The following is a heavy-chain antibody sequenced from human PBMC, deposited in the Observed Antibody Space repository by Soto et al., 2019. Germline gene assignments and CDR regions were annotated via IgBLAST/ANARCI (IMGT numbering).Heavy chain of an antibody. D-gene: IGHD3-9*01. CDR1: GGTISSDA. CDR3: ARVQRYDSLTGSAPAYGMDV. Sequence: QVHLVQSGAEMKRAGSSVRVSCKGLGGTISSDAISWVRQAPGRGLEWMGGIIPVSGAPNYGQRFQGRITITEDESTNTAYMELSSLRPEDTAIYYCARVQRYDSLTGSAPAYGMDVWGQGTTVTVSS. V-gene: IGHV1-69*01. CDR2: IIPVSGAP. J-gene: IGHJ6*02.